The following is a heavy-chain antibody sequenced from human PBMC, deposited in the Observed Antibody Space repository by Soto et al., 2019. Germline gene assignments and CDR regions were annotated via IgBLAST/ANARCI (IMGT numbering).Heavy chain of an antibody. Sequence: QIQLVQSGAEVKKPGASEKVSCKTSGYSFISYGIHWVRQAPGQRLEWMGWINGDDGKTNYSPRFQGRVTLIRDTSAGTSYMELSSLTSEDTAVYYCATDYMRGADYWGQGTLVTVSS. CDR1: GYSFISYG. CDR3: ATDYMRGADY. J-gene: IGHJ4*02. D-gene: IGHD5-12*01. CDR2: INGDDGKT. V-gene: IGHV1-3*01.